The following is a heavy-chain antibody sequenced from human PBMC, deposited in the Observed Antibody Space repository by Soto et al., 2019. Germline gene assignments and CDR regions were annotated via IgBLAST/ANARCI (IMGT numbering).Heavy chain of an antibody. V-gene: IGHV4-59*01. Sequence: SETLSLTCTVSGDSISNYYCSWIRQPPGKRLEWLGYIFYSGTTSYNPSLKRRVTISVDTSKNQFALRLRSVTAADTATYYCARFKRGYSYGSVIDFWGQGTLVTVSS. J-gene: IGHJ4*02. CDR1: GDSISNYY. CDR2: IFYSGTT. D-gene: IGHD5-18*01. CDR3: ARFKRGYSYGSVIDF.